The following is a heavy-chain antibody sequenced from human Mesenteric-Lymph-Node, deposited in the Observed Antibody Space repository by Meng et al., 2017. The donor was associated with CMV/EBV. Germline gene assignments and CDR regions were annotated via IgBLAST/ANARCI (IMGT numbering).Heavy chain of an antibody. V-gene: IGHV3-53*01. CDR3: ARGLYLDV. Sequence: GESLKISCAASGFTVSNNYMTWVRQAPGKGLEWVSVLYSDGTTYYADSVEGRFTISRDNSKNTLYFQMNSLGAEDTAVYYCARGLYLDVWGQGTTVTVSS. D-gene: IGHD2-15*01. CDR1: GFTVSNNY. J-gene: IGHJ6*02. CDR2: LYSDGTT.